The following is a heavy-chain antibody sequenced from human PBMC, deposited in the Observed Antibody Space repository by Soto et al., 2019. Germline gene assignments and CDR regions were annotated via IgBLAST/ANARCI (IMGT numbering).Heavy chain of an antibody. CDR1: GDTLSTYA. CDR2: TTPIIGTI. J-gene: IGHJ4*02. CDR3: AAGDSSDTGDH. D-gene: IGHD5-18*01. V-gene: IGHV1-69*01. Sequence: QVQLVQSGAEVKKPGSSVKVSCKASGDTLSTYAISWVRQVPGQRLEWMGGTTPIIGTIDYAQKSQGRVTITADESTATSYMELRSLRSEDTAVYYCAAGDSSDTGDHWGQRTLVTVSS.